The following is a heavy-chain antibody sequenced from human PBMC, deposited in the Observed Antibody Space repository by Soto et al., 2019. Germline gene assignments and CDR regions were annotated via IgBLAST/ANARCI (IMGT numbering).Heavy chain of an antibody. J-gene: IGHJ6*02. CDR2: INPNSGGT. CDR3: ARPLSQGVISPVHPGGSDYYYYGMDV. Sequence: ASVKVSCKASGYTFTGYYMHWVRQAPGQGLEWMGWINPNSGGTNYAQKFQGRVTMTRDTSISTAYMELSRLRSEDTAVYYCARPLSQGVISPVHPGGSDYYYYGMDVWGQGTTVTVSS. CDR1: GYTFTGYY. D-gene: IGHD3-10*01. V-gene: IGHV1-2*02.